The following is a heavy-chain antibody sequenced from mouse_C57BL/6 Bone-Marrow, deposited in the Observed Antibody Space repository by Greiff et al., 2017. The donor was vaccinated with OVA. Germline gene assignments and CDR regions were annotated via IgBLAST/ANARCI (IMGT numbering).Heavy chain of an antibody. D-gene: IGHD4-1*01. Sequence: EVQRVESGGGLVKPGGSLKLSCAASGFTFSSYAMSWVRQTPEKRLEWVATISDGGSYTYYPDNVKGRFTISRDNAKNNLYLHMSHLKSEDTAMYYCAREGWDGGFAYWGQGTLVTVSA. CDR1: GFTFSSYA. V-gene: IGHV5-4*01. CDR3: AREGWDGGFAY. J-gene: IGHJ3*01. CDR2: ISDGGSYT.